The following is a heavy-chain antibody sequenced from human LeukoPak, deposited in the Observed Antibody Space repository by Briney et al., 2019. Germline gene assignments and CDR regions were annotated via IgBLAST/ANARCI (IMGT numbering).Heavy chain of an antibody. V-gene: IGHV3-66*01. CDR1: GFTVSSNY. J-gene: IGHJ2*01. Sequence: GGSLRLSCAASGFTVSSNYMSWVRQAPGKGLEWVSVIYSGGRTYYADSVKGRFTISRDNPKNTLYLQMNSLRAEDTAVYYCARDSSGGSFDLWGRGTLVTVSS. CDR3: ARDSSGGSFDL. CDR2: IYSGGRT. D-gene: IGHD6-19*01.